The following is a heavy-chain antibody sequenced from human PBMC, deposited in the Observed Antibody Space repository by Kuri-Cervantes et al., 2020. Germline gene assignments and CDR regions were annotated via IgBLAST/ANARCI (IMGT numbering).Heavy chain of an antibody. CDR3: GRLSPGNSGWLETDY. J-gene: IGHJ4*02. V-gene: IGHV4-39*07. D-gene: IGHD6-19*01. CDR2: IWSSGSS. Sequence: SETLSLTCTVSGASINSIIYYWGWIRQPPGKGLEWMGHIWSSGSSSYNPSLKSRLSISVDTSKNQFSLTLTSLTAADTAIYFCGRLSPGNSGWLETDYWGQGTLVTVSS. CDR1: GASINSIIYY.